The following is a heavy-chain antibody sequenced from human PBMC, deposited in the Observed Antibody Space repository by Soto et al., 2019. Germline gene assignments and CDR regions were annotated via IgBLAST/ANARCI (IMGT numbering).Heavy chain of an antibody. J-gene: IGHJ4*02. D-gene: IGHD1-1*01. CDR1: GFTFSNAW. CDR2: IKSKTDGGTT. CDR3: TTESTYNWNDYFDY. V-gene: IGHV3-15*01. Sequence: GGSLRLSCAASGFTFSNAWMSWVRQAPGKGLEWVGRIKSKTDGGTTDYAAPVKGRFTISRDDSKNTLYLQMNSLKTEDTAVYYCTTESTYNWNDYFDYWGQGTLVTVSS.